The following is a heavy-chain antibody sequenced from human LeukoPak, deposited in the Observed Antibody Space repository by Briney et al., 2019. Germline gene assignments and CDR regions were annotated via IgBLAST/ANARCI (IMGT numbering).Heavy chain of an antibody. V-gene: IGHV4-59*01. CDR1: GGSLSSFH. CDR3: ARYYCGGDCYSGYFDY. Sequence: SETLSLTCTVSGGSLSSFHWSWSRQPPGNGLEHIGNIYDSGSTYYNPSLKSRVTISVDTSKNQFSLKLSSVTAADTAVYYCARYYCGGDCYSGYFDYWGQGTLVTVSS. J-gene: IGHJ4*02. D-gene: IGHD2-21*02. CDR2: IYDSGST.